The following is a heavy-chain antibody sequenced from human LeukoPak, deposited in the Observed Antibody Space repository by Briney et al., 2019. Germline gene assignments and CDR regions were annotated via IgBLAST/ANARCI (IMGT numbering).Heavy chain of an antibody. J-gene: IGHJ6*02. D-gene: IGHD5-18*01. Sequence: PGGSLRLSCAASGFTFSDRDMDWVRQAPGKGLEWVGRSRDKAKSHTTEYAASVKGRFTISRDNSNNSVWLQMNSLKTEDTAVYYCALWSYYYYGLDVWGQGTTVTVFS. CDR3: ALWSYYYYGLDV. CDR1: GFTFSDRD. V-gene: IGHV3-72*01. CDR2: SRDKAKSHTT.